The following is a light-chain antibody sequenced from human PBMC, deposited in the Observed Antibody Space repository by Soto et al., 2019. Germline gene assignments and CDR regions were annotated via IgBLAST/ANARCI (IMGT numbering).Light chain of an antibody. CDR3: QSYDSSLSGSVV. CDR1: SSNFGAGYD. V-gene: IGLV1-40*01. J-gene: IGLJ2*01. Sequence: QSVLTQPPSVSGAPGQRVTISCTGSSSNFGAGYDVHWYQQLPGTAPKLLMYGNSNRPSGVPDRFSGSKSGTSASLAITGLQAEDEADYYCQSYDSSLSGSVVFGGGTKVTVL. CDR2: GNS.